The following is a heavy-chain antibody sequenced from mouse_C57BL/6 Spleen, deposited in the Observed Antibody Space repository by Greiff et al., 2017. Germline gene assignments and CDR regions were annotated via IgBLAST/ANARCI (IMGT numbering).Heavy chain of an antibody. J-gene: IGHJ2*01. CDR2: IYPRAGST. V-gene: IGHV1-78*01. CDR3: AREAGGLRRGGFDY. CDR1: GYTFTDHT. D-gene: IGHD2-2*01. Sequence: VQLQQSDAELVKPGASVKISCKVSGYTFTDHTIHWMKQRPEQGLDWIGYIYPRAGSTKYNEKFKGKATLTADKSSSTAYMQLNSLPSEDSAVDFCAREAGGLRRGGFDYWGQGTTLTVSS.